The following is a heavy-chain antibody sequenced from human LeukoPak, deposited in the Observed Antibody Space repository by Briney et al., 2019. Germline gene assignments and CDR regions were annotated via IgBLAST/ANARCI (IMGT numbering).Heavy chain of an antibody. CDR2: INAGNGNT. Sequence: ASVKVSCKASGYTFTSYAMHWVRQAPGQRLEWMGWINAGNGNTKYSQKFQGRVTITRDTSASTAYMELSSLRSEDTAVYYCARGDDIAPYYYYGMDVWGQGTTVTVSS. J-gene: IGHJ6*02. CDR1: GYTFTSYA. D-gene: IGHD3-9*01. CDR3: ARGDDIAPYYYYGMDV. V-gene: IGHV1-3*01.